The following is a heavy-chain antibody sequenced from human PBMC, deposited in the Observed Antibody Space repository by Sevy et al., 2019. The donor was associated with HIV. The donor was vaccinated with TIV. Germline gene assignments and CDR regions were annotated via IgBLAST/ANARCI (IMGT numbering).Heavy chain of an antibody. D-gene: IGHD2-21*02. CDR1: GFTFSSYA. V-gene: IGHV3-23*01. Sequence: GGSLRLSCAASGFTFSSYAMSWVRQAPGKGLEWVSAISGSGGSTYYADSVKGRFTISRDNSKNTLYLQMNSLRAEDTAVYYCAIDSQIAYCGGDCSLYWYFDLWGRGTLVTVSS. CDR2: ISGSGGST. J-gene: IGHJ2*01. CDR3: AIDSQIAYCGGDCSLYWYFDL.